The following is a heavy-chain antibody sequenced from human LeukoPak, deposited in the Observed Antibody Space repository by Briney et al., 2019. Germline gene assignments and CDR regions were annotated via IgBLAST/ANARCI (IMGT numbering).Heavy chain of an antibody. D-gene: IGHD1-26*01. CDR1: GGSISSSSYY. V-gene: IGHV4-39*01. Sequence: PSETLSLTXTVSGGSISSSSYYWGWIRQPPGKGLEWIGSIYFSGSTYYNPSLKSRVTISVDTSKNQFSLKLSSVTAADTAVYYCARQEILWGSGSYWGQGTLVTVSS. CDR2: IYFSGST. J-gene: IGHJ4*02. CDR3: ARQEILWGSGSY.